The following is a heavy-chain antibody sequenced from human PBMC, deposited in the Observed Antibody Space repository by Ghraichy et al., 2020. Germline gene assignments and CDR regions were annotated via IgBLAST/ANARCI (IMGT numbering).Heavy chain of an antibody. CDR2: IDWDDDK. J-gene: IGHJ3*02. CDR3: ARMAYYGSGSYWSAFDI. CDR1: GFSLSTSGMC. Sequence: SGPTLVKPTQTLTLTCTFSGFSLSTSGMCVSWICQPPGKALEWLALIDWDDDKYYSTSLKTRLTISKDTSKNQVVLTMTNMDPVDTATYYCARMAYYGSGSYWSAFDIWGQGTMVTVSS. V-gene: IGHV2-70*01. D-gene: IGHD3-10*01.